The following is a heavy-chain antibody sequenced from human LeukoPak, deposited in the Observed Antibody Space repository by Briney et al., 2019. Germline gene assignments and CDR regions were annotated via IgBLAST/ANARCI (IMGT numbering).Heavy chain of an antibody. V-gene: IGHV3-23*01. J-gene: IGHJ4*02. Sequence: GGSLRLSCAASGFAFRSYGMTWVRQAPGKGLEWVSAISDDASKTYYADSVRGRFAISRDNSKNTLYLQMNSLRAEDTAVYYCARARGYSYGYYVYWGQGTLVTVSS. CDR1: GFAFRSYG. CDR3: ARARGYSYGYYVY. D-gene: IGHD5-18*01. CDR2: ISDDASKT.